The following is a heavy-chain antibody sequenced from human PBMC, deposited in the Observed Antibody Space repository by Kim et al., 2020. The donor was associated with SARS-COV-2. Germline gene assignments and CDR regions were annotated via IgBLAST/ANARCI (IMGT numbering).Heavy chain of an antibody. Sequence: KSRVPISVDTSKNQFSLKLSSVTAADTAVYYCARHIEYSSYYYYYYGMDVWGQGTTVTVSS. D-gene: IGHD6-6*01. CDR3: ARHIEYSSYYYYYYGMDV. V-gene: IGHV4-39*01. J-gene: IGHJ6*02.